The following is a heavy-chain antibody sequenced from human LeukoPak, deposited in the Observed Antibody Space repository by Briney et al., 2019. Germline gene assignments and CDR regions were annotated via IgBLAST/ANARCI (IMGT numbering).Heavy chain of an antibody. J-gene: IGHJ4*02. D-gene: IGHD6-19*01. CDR1: GFTFSSYA. CDR3: AKVSRQAARYSSGWYY. CDR2: ISGSGGST. Sequence: GGTLRLSCAASGFTFSSYAMSWVRQAPGKGLEWVSTISGSGGSTYYADSVKGRFTISRDNSKNTLYLQMNSLRAEDTAVYYCAKVSRQAARYSSGWYYWGQGTLVTVSS. V-gene: IGHV3-23*01.